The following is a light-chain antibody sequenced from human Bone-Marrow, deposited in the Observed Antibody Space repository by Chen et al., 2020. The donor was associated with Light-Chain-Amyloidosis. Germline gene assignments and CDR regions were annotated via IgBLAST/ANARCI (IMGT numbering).Light chain of an antibody. Sequence: EIVLMQSPGTLSLSPGESATLSCRASQNVNTRFLAWYQQKPGQAPRLLIYAASSRATGIPDRFRATGSGTDFTLSISRLEPEDFAVYYCQQYGSSPRTFGQGTKLEI. V-gene: IGKV3-20*01. CDR3: QQYGSSPRT. CDR1: QNVNTRF. J-gene: IGKJ2*01. CDR2: AAS.